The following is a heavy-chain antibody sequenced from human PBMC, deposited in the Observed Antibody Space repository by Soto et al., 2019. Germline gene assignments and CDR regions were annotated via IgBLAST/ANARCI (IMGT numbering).Heavy chain of an antibody. J-gene: IGHJ5*02. D-gene: IGHD2-2*01. V-gene: IGHV3-11*01. CDR3: ASSSTTGEWFDP. CDR1: GFTFSDYN. Sequence: GGSLRLSCAASGFTFSDYNMSWIRQAPGKGLEWVLYISSSGSTIYYAEYVKGRFTISRDNAKNSLYLQMNSLRAEDTAVYYCASSSTTGEWFDPWGQGTLVTVSS. CDR2: ISSSGSTI.